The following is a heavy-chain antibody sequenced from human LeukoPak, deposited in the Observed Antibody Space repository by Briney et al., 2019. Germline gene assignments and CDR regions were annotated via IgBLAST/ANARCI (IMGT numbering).Heavy chain of an antibody. V-gene: IGHV1-2*02. CDR3: ARDLSRVCSGGSCYWNDY. CDR2: INPNSGGT. J-gene: IGHJ4*02. Sequence: ASVTVSCKASGYTFTGYYMHWVRQAPGQGLEWMGWINPNSGGTNYAQKFQGRVTMTRDTSISTAYMELSRLRSDDTAVYYCARDLSRVCSGGSCYWNDYWGQGTLVTVSS. D-gene: IGHD2-15*01. CDR1: GYTFTGYY.